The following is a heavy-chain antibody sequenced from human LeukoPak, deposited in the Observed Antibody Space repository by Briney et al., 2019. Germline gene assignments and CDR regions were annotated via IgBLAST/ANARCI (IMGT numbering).Heavy chain of an antibody. Sequence: PGGSLRLSCAASGFTFTDYYMSWIRQAPGKGLEWLSYISSSSDTNYADSVKGRFTISRDNAKRSLYLQMNSLRAEDTAVYYCIKNSGRDGGNWGQGTLVTVSS. CDR3: IKNSGRDGGN. CDR1: GFTFTDYY. V-gene: IGHV3-11*06. J-gene: IGHJ4*02. CDR2: ISSSSDT. D-gene: IGHD1-26*01.